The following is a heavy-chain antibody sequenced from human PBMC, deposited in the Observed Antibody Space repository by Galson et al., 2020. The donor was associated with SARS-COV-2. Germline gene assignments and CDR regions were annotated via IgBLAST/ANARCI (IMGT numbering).Heavy chain of an antibody. CDR1: GFTFSSYA. CDR2: ISGSGGST. D-gene: IGHD3-22*01. V-gene: IGHV3-23*01. CDR3: ATPREYYYDSSGSFDY. J-gene: IGHJ4*02. Sequence: GESLKISCAASGFTFSSYAMSWVRQAPGKGLEWVSAISGSGGSTYYADSVKGRFTISRDNSKNTLYLQMNSLRAEDTAVYYCATPREYYYDSSGSFDYWGQGTLVTVSS.